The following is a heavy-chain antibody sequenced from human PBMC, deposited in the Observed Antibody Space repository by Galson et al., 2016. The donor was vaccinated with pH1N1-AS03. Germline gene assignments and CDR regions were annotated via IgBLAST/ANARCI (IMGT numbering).Heavy chain of an antibody. CDR2: INSNTGDT. CDR1: GYTFTAYY. V-gene: IGHV1-2*04. Sequence: SVKVSCKASGYTFTAYYIHWVRQAPGQGLEWVGCINSNTGDTDYAQKFEGLVTMTRDTSISAVYMELSRLRPDDSAEYYCAREMLTVTKSFASGGQGTLVTVAS. CDR3: AREMLTVTKSFAS. D-gene: IGHD1-20*01. J-gene: IGHJ4*02.